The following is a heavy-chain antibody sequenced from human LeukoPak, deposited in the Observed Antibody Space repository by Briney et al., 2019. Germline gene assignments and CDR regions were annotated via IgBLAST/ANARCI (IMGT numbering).Heavy chain of an antibody. CDR1: GYTFTSYG. Sequence: ASVKVSCKASGYTFTSYGISWVRQAPGQGLEWMGWISAYNGNTNYAQKLRGRVTMTTDTSTSTAYMELRSLRSDDTAVYYCARAGNTLGYCSGGSCYGDYWGQGTLVTVSS. J-gene: IGHJ4*02. D-gene: IGHD2-15*01. CDR3: ARAGNTLGYCSGGSCYGDY. V-gene: IGHV1-18*01. CDR2: ISAYNGNT.